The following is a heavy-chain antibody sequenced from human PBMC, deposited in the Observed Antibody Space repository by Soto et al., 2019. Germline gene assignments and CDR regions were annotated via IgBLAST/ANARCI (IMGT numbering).Heavy chain of an antibody. J-gene: IGHJ4*02. Sequence: EVQLVESGGGLVQPGGSLRLSCAASGFTFSDHYMDWVRQPPGKGLEWVGRIRKKANSYTTEYAASVKGRFTISRDDSKNSLYLQMNRLNTEDTAVYYCARVVIVATSYYFDYWGQGTLVTVSS. CDR3: ARVVIVATSYYFDY. V-gene: IGHV3-72*01. CDR2: IRKKANSYTT. D-gene: IGHD5-12*01. CDR1: GFTFSDHY.